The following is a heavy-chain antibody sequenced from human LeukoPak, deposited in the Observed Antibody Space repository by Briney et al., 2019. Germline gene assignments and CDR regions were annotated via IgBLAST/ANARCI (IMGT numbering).Heavy chain of an antibody. CDR1: GYTFTGYY. J-gene: IGHJ4*02. Sequence: ASVKVSCKASGYTFTGYYMHWVRQAPGQGLEWMGWINPNSGGTNYAQKFQGRVTMTRDTSISTAYMELSRLRSDDTAVYYCARASGRSGGYRLDYWGQGTLVTVSS. CDR3: ARASGRSGGYRLDY. CDR2: INPNSGGT. V-gene: IGHV1-2*02. D-gene: IGHD2-15*01.